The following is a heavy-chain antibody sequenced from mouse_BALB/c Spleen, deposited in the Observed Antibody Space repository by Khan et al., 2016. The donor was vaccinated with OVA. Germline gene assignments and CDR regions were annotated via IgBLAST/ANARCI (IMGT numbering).Heavy chain of an antibody. J-gene: IGHJ4*01. CDR3: ARHWDYAMDY. CDR2: INNSGGGT. D-gene: IGHD4-1*01. V-gene: IGHV5-12-1*01. Sequence: EVQLVESGGGLVKPGGSLKLSCAASGFAFSSYDMSWVRQTPEKRLEWVAYINNSGGGTYYPDTVKGRFTISRDNAKNTLYLQMSSLKSEDTAIYYCARHWDYAMDYWGQGTSVTVSS. CDR1: GFAFSSYD.